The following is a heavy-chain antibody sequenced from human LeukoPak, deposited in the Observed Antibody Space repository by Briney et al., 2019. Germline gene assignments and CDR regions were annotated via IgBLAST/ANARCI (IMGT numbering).Heavy chain of an antibody. CDR3: ARDFPPSGGSDVGFDY. Sequence: PGGSLRLSCAASGSTVSSNYMSWVRQAPGKGLEWVSVIYSGGSTYYADSVKGRFTISRDNSKNTLYLQMTSLRAEDTAVYYCARDFPPSGGSDVGFDYWGQGTLVTVSS. V-gene: IGHV3-53*01. D-gene: IGHD1-26*01. J-gene: IGHJ4*02. CDR2: IYSGGST. CDR1: GSTVSSNY.